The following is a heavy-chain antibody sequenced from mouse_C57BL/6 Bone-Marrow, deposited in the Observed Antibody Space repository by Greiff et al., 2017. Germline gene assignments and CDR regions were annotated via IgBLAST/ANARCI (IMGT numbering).Heavy chain of an antibody. CDR2: IYPRSGNT. Sequence: VQLQASGAELARPGASVKLSCTASGYTFTSYGLSWVKQRTGQGLEWIGEIYPRSGNTYYNEQFKGKATLTADKSSSTAYMELRSLTSEDSAVYFCARWDYYGSSYGDYWGQGTTLTVSS. J-gene: IGHJ2*01. CDR1: GYTFTSYG. V-gene: IGHV1-81*01. CDR3: ARWDYYGSSYGDY. D-gene: IGHD1-1*01.